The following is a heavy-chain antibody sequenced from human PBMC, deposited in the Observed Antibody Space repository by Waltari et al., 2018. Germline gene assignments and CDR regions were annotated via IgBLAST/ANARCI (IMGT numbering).Heavy chain of an antibody. D-gene: IGHD5-12*01. Sequence: QVQLQESGPGLVKPSETLSLTCTVSGYSISSGYSWGWIRQPPGKGLEWIGSIYHSGSTYYNPSLKSRVTISVDTSKNQFSLKLSSVTAADTAVYYCATVVEMATIGYFDYWGQGTLVTVSS. CDR1: GYSISSGYS. V-gene: IGHV4-38-2*02. J-gene: IGHJ4*02. CDR3: ATVVEMATIGYFDY. CDR2: IYHSGST.